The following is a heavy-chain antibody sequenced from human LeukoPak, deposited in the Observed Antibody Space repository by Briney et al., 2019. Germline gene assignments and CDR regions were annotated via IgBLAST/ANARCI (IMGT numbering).Heavy chain of an antibody. CDR3: ARKKLGIAAGFDP. D-gene: IGHD6-13*01. V-gene: IGHV3-48*03. Sequence: GGSLRLSCAASGFTVVTNYINWVRQAPGKGLEWVSYISSSGSTIYYADSVKGRFTISRDNPKNSLYLQMNSLRAEDTSVYYCARKKLGIAAGFDPWGQGTLVTVSS. CDR1: GFTVVTNY. J-gene: IGHJ5*02. CDR2: ISSSGSTI.